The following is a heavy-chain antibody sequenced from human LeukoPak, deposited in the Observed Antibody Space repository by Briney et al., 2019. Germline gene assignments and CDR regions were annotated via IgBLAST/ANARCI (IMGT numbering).Heavy chain of an antibody. V-gene: IGHV1-3*01. D-gene: IGHD2-2*01. CDR3: ARGYCSSTSCSHYGMDV. Sequence: ASVKVSCKASGYTFTSYAMHWVRQAPGQRLEWTGWINAGNGNTKYSQKFQGRVTITRDTSASTAYMELSSLRSEGTAVYYCARGYCSSTSCSHYGMDVWGQGTTVTVSS. CDR1: GYTFTSYA. CDR2: INAGNGNT. J-gene: IGHJ6*02.